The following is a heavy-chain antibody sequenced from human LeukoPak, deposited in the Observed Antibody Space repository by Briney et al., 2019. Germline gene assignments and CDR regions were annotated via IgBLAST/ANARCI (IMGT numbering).Heavy chain of an antibody. D-gene: IGHD2-2*01. V-gene: IGHV3-21*01. CDR2: ISSSSSYI. J-gene: IGHJ6*03. Sequence: GGSLRLSCAASAFTFSSYSMNWVRQAPGKGLEWVSSISSSSSYIYYADSVKGRFTISRDNAKNSLYLQMNSLRAEDTAVYYCAKPSYCSSTSCYFYYYYYYMDVWGKGTTVTISS. CDR3: AKPSYCSSTSCYFYYYYYYMDV. CDR1: AFTFSSYS.